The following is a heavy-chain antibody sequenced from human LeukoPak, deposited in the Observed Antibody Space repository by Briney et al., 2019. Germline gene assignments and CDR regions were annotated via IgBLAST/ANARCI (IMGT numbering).Heavy chain of an antibody. CDR2: IYYSGST. D-gene: IGHD1-26*01. CDR3: ARGGGSYLEHFDY. CDR1: GDSISSGDYY. Sequence: SETLSLTCTVSGDSISSGDYYWSWIRQPPGKGLEWIGYIYYSGSTYYNPSLKSRVTISVDTSKNQFSLKLSSVTAADTAVYYCARGGGSYLEHFDYWGQGTLVTVSS. J-gene: IGHJ4*02. V-gene: IGHV4-30-4*01.